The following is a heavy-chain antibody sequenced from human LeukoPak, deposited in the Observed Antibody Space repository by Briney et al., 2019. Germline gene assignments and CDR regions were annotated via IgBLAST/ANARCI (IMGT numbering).Heavy chain of an antibody. CDR3: ARSIFLVGAPTFDY. J-gene: IGHJ4*02. Sequence: ASVKVSCKASGGTFSSYAISWVRQAPGQGLELMGGIIPIFGTANYAQKFRGRVTITTDESTSTAYMELSSLRSEDTAVYYCARSIFLVGAPTFDYWGQGTLVTVSS. V-gene: IGHV1-69*05. D-gene: IGHD1-26*01. CDR2: IIPIFGTA. CDR1: GGTFSSYA.